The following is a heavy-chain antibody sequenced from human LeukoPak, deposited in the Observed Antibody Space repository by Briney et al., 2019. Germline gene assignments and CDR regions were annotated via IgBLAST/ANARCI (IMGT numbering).Heavy chain of an antibody. CDR1: GYTFTSYY. J-gene: IGHJ4*02. Sequence: GASVKVSCKASGYTFTSYYMHWVRQAPGQGLEWMGIINPSGGSTSYAQKFQGRVTMTEDTSTDTAYMELSSLRSEDTAVYYCATHNYGDYYFDYWGQGTLVTVSS. CDR3: ATHNYGDYYFDY. V-gene: IGHV1-46*01. CDR2: INPSGGST. D-gene: IGHD4-17*01.